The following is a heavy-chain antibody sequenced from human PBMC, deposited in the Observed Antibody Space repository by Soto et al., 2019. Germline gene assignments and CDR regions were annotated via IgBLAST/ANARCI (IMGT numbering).Heavy chain of an antibody. Sequence: SETLSLTCTVSGGSISSSSYYWGWIRQPPGKGLEWIGSIYYSGSTYYNPSLKSRVTISVDTSKNQLSLKLRSVTAADTAVYYCARQSYSSSSGGFDYWGQGTLVTVSS. CDR2: IYYSGST. V-gene: IGHV4-39*01. CDR1: GGSISSSSYY. J-gene: IGHJ4*02. CDR3: ARQSYSSSSGGFDY. D-gene: IGHD6-6*01.